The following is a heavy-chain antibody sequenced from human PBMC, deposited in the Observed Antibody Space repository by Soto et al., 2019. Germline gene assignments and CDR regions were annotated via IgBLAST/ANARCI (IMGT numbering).Heavy chain of an antibody. D-gene: IGHD3-10*01. J-gene: IGHJ4*02. Sequence: PGGSLSLSCSASGFNFSSYAMSWVRPAPGKGLEWVSAISGSGGSTYYADSVKGRFTISRDNSKNTLYLQMNSLRAEDTAVYYCAKPYYYGSGSHRPYYFDYWGQGTLVTV. CDR3: AKPYYYGSGSHRPYYFDY. CDR2: ISGSGGST. V-gene: IGHV3-23*01. CDR1: GFNFSSYA.